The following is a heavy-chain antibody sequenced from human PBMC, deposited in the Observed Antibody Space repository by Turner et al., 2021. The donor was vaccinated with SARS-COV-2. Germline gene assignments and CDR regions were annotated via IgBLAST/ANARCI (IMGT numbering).Heavy chain of an antibody. CDR1: GGSLSGYY. CDR3: ARGRDDYIWGSPTPTYYFDY. CDR2: INHSGIS. Sequence: QVQLQQWGAGLLKPSENLSLTGAVYGGSLSGYYWSFILQPPGKGLEWIGVINHSGISNYNSSLQCRVITSVDTSKNHFSLKLSSVTAADTAVYYCARGRDDYIWGSPTPTYYFDYWGQGTLVTVSS. J-gene: IGHJ4*02. V-gene: IGHV4-34*01. D-gene: IGHD3-16*01.